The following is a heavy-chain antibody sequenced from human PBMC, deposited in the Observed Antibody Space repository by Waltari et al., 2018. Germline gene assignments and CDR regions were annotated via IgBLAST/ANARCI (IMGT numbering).Heavy chain of an antibody. D-gene: IGHD6-6*01. CDR3: ARRGIAARRADAFDI. CDR1: GGTFSSYA. V-gene: IGHV1-69*05. Sequence: QVQLVQSGAEVKKPGSSVKVSCKASGGTFSSYAISWVRQAPGQGLEWMGGIIPIFGTANYAQKCQGRVTITTDESTSTAYMELSSLGSEDTAVYYCARRGIAARRADAFDIWGQGTMVTVSS. J-gene: IGHJ3*02. CDR2: IIPIFGTA.